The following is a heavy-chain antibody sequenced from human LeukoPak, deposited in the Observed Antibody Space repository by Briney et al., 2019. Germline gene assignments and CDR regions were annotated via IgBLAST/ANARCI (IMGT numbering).Heavy chain of an antibody. J-gene: IGHJ4*02. D-gene: IGHD5-24*01. Sequence: SETLSLTCAVYGGSFSGYYWSWIRQPPGKGLEWIGEIHQSGSTNYNPSLESRVTISLDTSKNQFSLKLSSVTAADTAVYYCARSRGWLQSHPLGYWGQGALVTVSS. CDR3: ARSRGWLQSHPLGY. CDR1: GGSFSGYY. V-gene: IGHV4-34*01. CDR2: IHQSGST.